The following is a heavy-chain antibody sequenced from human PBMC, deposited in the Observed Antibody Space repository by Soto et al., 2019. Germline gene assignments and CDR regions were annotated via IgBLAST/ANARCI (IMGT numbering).Heavy chain of an antibody. D-gene: IGHD3-22*01. CDR1: GNSFTTYY. CDR3: AGLYHYDSSGYYDY. CDR2: INPSGGRT. Sequence: ASVKVSCKASGNSFTTYYMHWVRQAPGQGLEWMGIINPSGGRTTYAQKFQGRVTMTWDTSTSTFHMELSSLTPEDTAVYYCAGLYHYDSSGYYDYWGQGTLVTVSS. V-gene: IGHV1-46*01. J-gene: IGHJ4*02.